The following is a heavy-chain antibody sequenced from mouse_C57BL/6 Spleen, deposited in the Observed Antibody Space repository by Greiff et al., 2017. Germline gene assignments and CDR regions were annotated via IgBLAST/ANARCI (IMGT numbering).Heavy chain of an antibody. J-gene: IGHJ2*01. Sequence: ESGPGLVKPSQSLSLTCSVTGYSITSGYYWNWIRQFPGNKLEWMGYISYDGSNNYNPSLTNRISITRDTSKNQFFLKLNSVTTEDTATYYCARRFYSNFYFDYWGQGTTLTVSS. V-gene: IGHV3-6*01. CDR1: GYSITSGYY. CDR2: ISYDGSN. CDR3: ARRFYSNFYFDY. D-gene: IGHD2-5*01.